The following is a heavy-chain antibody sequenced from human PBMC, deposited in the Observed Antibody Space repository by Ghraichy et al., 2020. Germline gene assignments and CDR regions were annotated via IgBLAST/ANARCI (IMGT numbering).Heavy chain of an antibody. CDR3: ARAGSSGWPDYASYYGMDV. Sequence: SETLSLTCTVSGGSISSYYWSWIRQPPGKGLEWIGYIYYSGSTNYNPSLKSRVTISVDTSKNQFSLKLSSVTAADTAVYYCARAGSSGWPDYASYYGMDVWGQGTTVTVSS. CDR1: GGSISSYY. CDR2: IYYSGST. V-gene: IGHV4-59*01. J-gene: IGHJ6*02. D-gene: IGHD6-19*01.